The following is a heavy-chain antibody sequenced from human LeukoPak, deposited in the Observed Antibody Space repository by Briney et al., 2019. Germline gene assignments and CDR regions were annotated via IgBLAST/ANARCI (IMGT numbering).Heavy chain of an antibody. D-gene: IGHD1-1*01. J-gene: IGHJ4*02. V-gene: IGHV3-7*04. Sequence: GGSLRLSCAASVFTFSSYWMSWVRQPPGKGLEWVANINPDGSEKYYVDSVKGRFTFSRDNAKSSLYLQMNSLRAEDTAVYYCARGDNWSFDYWGQGTLVTVSS. CDR1: VFTFSSYW. CDR2: INPDGSEK. CDR3: ARGDNWSFDY.